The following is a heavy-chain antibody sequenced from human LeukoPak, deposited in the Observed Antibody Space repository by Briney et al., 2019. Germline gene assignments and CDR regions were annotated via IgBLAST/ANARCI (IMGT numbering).Heavy chain of an antibody. CDR1: GGSVSSGSYY. J-gene: IGHJ5*02. Sequence: PSETLSLTCTVSGGSVSSGSYYWSWIRQPPGKGLEWIGYIYYSGSTNYNPSLKSRVTISVDTSKNQFSLKLSSVTAADTAVYYCASYYYGSGIAWGQGTLVTVSS. CDR2: IYYSGST. V-gene: IGHV4-61*01. D-gene: IGHD3-10*01. CDR3: ASYYYGSGIA.